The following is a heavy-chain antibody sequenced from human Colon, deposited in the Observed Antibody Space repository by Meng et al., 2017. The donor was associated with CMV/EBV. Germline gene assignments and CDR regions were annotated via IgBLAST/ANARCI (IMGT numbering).Heavy chain of an antibody. D-gene: IGHD2-2*01. V-gene: IGHV3-23*03. CDR3: ARSLEPSSFYHYGMDV. CDR2: MCSAGYST. CDR1: GFFFNNYP. J-gene: IGHJ6*02. Sequence: GGSLRLSCETSGFFFNNYPMSWVRQAPGKGLEWLSVMCSAGYSTKYADSVKGRFTVSRDTSKKTLFLQMDGLRAEDTAVYFCARSLEPSSFYHYGMDVWGQGTTVTVSS.